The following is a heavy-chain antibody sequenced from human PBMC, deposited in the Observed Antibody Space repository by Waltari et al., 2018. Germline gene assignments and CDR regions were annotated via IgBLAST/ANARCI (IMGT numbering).Heavy chain of an antibody. V-gene: IGHV5-51*01. Sequence: EVQLVQSGTQVKKPGEYLRISCKASGYSFSSYWIGWVRQMTGKGMEWMGIILPRYSDTGYPPSPPGRVTISADKSTGTAYLQFSSLTASDTAMYCCARELIWPGELGPFDLWGQGTFVSVSS. CDR3: ARELIWPGELGPFDL. J-gene: IGHJ3*01. D-gene: IGHD1-26*01. CDR2: ILPRYSDT. CDR1: GYSFSSYW.